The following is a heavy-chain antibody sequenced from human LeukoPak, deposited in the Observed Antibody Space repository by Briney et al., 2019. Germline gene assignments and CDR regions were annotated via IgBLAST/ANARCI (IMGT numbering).Heavy chain of an antibody. J-gene: IGHJ4*02. CDR1: GGSISSYY. V-gene: IGHV4-59*12. Sequence: SETLSLTCTVSGGSISSYYWSWIRQPPGKGLEWIGYIYYSGSTNYNPSLKSRVTISVETSKNEFSLKLRSVTAADTAVYYCARDVTAAFDYWGQGTLVTVSS. D-gene: IGHD6-13*01. CDR2: IYYSGST. CDR3: ARDVTAAFDY.